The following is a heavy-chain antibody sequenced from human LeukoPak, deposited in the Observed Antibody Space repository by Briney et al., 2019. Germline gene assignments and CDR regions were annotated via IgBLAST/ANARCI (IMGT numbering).Heavy chain of an antibody. J-gene: IGHJ5*02. CDR3: ARGPGGSGSYYKFRWSDP. CDR2: INHSGST. V-gene: IGHV4-34*01. Sequence: SETLSLTCAVYGGSFSGYYWSWIRQPPGKGLEWIGEINHSGSTNYNPSLKSRVTISVDTSKNQFSLKLSSVTAADTAVYYCARGPGGSGSYYKFRWSDPWGQGTLVTVSS. CDR1: GGSFSGYY. D-gene: IGHD3-10*01.